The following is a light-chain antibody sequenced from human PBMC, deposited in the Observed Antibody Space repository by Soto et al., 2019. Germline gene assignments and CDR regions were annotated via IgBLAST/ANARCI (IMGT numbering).Light chain of an antibody. J-gene: IGKJ2*01. CDR1: QGISSY. CDR2: AAS. CDR3: QQYNNFPYT. Sequence: ATRMTQSPSSLSTSTGDRVTITCRSSQGISSYLAWYQQKSGKAPTLLIYAASTLQSGVPSRFSGGGSGTDFTLTISSLQSEDFATYYFQQYNNFPYTFGQGTKRAIK. V-gene: IGKV1-8*01.